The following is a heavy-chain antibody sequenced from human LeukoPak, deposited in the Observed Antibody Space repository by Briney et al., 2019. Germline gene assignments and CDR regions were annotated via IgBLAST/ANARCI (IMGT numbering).Heavy chain of an antibody. D-gene: IGHD6-13*01. J-gene: IGHJ4*02. CDR1: GGSISSGGYY. CDR2: IYYSGST. V-gene: IGHV4-31*03. CDR3: ARAGGSSWYVGFDY. Sequence: SETLSLTCTVSGGSISSGGYYWSWIRQHPGKGLEWIGYIYYSGSTYYSPSLKSRVTISVDTSKNQFSLKLSSVTAADTAVYYCARAGGSSWYVGFDYWGQGTLVTVSS.